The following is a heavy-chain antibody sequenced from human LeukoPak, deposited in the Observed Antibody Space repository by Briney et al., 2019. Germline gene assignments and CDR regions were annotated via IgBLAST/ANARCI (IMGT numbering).Heavy chain of an antibody. CDR3: AKDLWFGEFAPDY. CDR1: GFTFSSYA. Sequence: GGSLRLFCAASGFTFSSYAMSWVRQAPGKGLEWASGISGSGGRTYYADSVKGRFTISRDNSKNTLYLQMNSLRVDDTAVYYCAKDLWFGEFAPDYWGQGALVTVSS. V-gene: IGHV3-23*01. J-gene: IGHJ4*02. CDR2: ISGSGGRT. D-gene: IGHD3-10*01.